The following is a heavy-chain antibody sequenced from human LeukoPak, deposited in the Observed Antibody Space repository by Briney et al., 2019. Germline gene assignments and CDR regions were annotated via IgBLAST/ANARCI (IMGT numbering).Heavy chain of an antibody. Sequence: SETLSLTCTVSGGSISSGGYYWSWIRQPPGKGLEWIGYIYHSGSTYYNPSLKSRVTISVDTSKNQFSLKLSSVTAADTAVYYCARDKMGLSYYFDYWGQGTLVTVSS. CDR3: ARDKMGLSYYFDY. J-gene: IGHJ4*02. D-gene: IGHD3-16*02. CDR2: IYHSGST. CDR1: GGSISSGGYY. V-gene: IGHV4-30-2*05.